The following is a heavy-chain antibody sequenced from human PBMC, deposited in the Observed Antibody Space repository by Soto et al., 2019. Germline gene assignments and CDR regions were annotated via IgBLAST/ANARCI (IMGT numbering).Heavy chain of an antibody. CDR3: ARDTYYYDSSGYYYLWYFDL. CDR1: GFTFSSYW. CDR2: INSDGSST. J-gene: IGHJ2*01. V-gene: IGHV3-74*01. Sequence: GGSLRLSCAASGFTFSSYWMHWVRQAPGKGLVWVSRINSDGSSTSYADSVKGRFTISRDNAKNTLYLQMNSLRAEDTAVYYCARDTYYYDSSGYYYLWYFDLWGRGTLVTVSS. D-gene: IGHD3-22*01.